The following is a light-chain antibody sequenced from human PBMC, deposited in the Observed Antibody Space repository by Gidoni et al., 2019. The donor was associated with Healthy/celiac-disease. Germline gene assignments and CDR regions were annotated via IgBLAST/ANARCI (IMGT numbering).Light chain of an antibody. V-gene: IGLV3-10*01. CDR2: EDS. Sequence: SYDLTQPPSVSVSPGQTARITCSGDALPKKYAYWYQQKSGQAPVLVIYEDSKRPSGSPERFSGSSSGRMATLTISGAQVEDEADYYCYSTDSSGNHSGHVFGGGTKLTVL. CDR3: YSTDSSGNHSGHV. J-gene: IGLJ2*01. CDR1: ALPKKY.